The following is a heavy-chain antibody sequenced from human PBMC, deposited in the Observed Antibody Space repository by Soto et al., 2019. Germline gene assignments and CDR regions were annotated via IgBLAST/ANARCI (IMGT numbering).Heavy chain of an antibody. CDR3: AKGVPGIAVAGTGYFQH. CDR2: ISGSGDST. V-gene: IGHV3-23*01. Sequence: GGSLRLSCAVSGFTFSSYAMTWVRQAPGKGLEWVSGISGSGDSTYYADSVKGRFTISRDNSKNTLYLQMNSLRAEDTAVYYCAKGVPGIAVAGTGYFQHWGQGT. J-gene: IGHJ1*01. CDR1: GFTFSSYA. D-gene: IGHD6-19*01.